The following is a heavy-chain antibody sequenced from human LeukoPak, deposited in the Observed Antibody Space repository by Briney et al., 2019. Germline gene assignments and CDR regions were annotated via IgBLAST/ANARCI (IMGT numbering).Heavy chain of an antibody. CDR3: ARAGSGPPDY. V-gene: IGHV1-2*02. J-gene: IGHJ4*02. CDR1: GYTHPEYH. D-gene: IGHD3-10*01. Sequence: SVHHSRKASGYTHPEYHIHGLGQAPAHGPPWMGWINPNSGDTNYAQNFQGSVTMTRDTSISTAYMDLNWLRSDDSAIYYCARAGSGPPDYWGQGTLVTVSS. CDR2: INPNSGDT.